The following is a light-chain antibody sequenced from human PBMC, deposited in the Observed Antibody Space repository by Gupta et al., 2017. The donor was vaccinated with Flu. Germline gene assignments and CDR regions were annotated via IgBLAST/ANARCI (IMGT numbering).Light chain of an antibody. CDR2: GTS. J-gene: IGKJ4*01. CDR1: QDIVNY. Sequence: GDRVTITCRASQDIVNYLAWFQQKPGKPPKSLIFGTSNLQGGVPSRFSGSGSGTHFTLTIDGLQPEDFATYYCQQHDKYPLTFGGGTRIDIK. CDR3: QQHDKYPLT. V-gene: IGKV1-16*01.